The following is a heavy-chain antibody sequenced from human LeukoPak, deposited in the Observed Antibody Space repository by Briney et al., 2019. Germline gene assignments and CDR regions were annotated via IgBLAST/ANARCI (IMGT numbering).Heavy chain of an antibody. V-gene: IGHV4-39*01. CDR3: ATFWSGSDNYSEYYFDY. Sequence: SETLSLTCTVSGGSISSSHYFWGWIRQPPGKGLEWIGNIYYSGSTSYNPSLKSRVTVFVDRSKSQFSLKLSSVTAADTAVYYCATFWSGSDNYSEYYFDYWGQGTLVTVSS. CDR2: IYYSGST. J-gene: IGHJ4*02. D-gene: IGHD3/OR15-3a*01. CDR1: GGSISSSHYF.